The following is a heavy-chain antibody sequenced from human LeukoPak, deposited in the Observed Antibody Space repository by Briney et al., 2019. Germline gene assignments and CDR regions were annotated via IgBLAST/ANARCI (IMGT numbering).Heavy chain of an antibody. J-gene: IGHJ4*02. CDR2: ISGSGGST. D-gene: IGHD2-15*01. CDR1: GFTFSTYA. Sequence: GGSLRLSCAASGFTFSTYAMSWVRQAPGKGLEWVSAISGSGGSTYYADSVKGRFTISRDNSKNALYPQMNSLRAEDTAVYYCATSRGPYCSGGSCYLDYWGQGTLVTVSS. CDR3: ATSRGPYCSGGSCYLDY. V-gene: IGHV3-23*01.